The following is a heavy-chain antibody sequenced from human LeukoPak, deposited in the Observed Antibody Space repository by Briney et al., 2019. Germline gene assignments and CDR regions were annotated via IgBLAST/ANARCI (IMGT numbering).Heavy chain of an antibody. CDR1: GFTFSSYG. Sequence: GGSLRLSCAASGFTFSSYGMHWVRQAPGKGLGWVAVIWYDGSNKYYADSVKGRFTISRDNSKNTLYLQMNSLRAEDTAVYYCARDGDYYDSSGVAGAFDIWGQGTMVTVSS. V-gene: IGHV3-33*01. D-gene: IGHD3-22*01. CDR2: IWYDGSNK. J-gene: IGHJ3*02. CDR3: ARDGDYYDSSGVAGAFDI.